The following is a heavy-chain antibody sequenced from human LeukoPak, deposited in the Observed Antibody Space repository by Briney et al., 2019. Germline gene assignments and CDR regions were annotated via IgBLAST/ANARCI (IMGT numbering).Heavy chain of an antibody. Sequence: SETLSLTCTVSGGSISSYYWSWIRQPPGKGLEWIGYIYYSGSTNYNPSLKSRVTISVDTSKNQFSLKLSSVTAADTAVYYCAGTIRASYYYYYGMDVWGQGTTVTVSS. D-gene: IGHD3-9*01. V-gene: IGHV4-59*08. CDR2: IYYSGST. CDR1: GGSISSYY. CDR3: AGTIRASYYYYYGMDV. J-gene: IGHJ6*02.